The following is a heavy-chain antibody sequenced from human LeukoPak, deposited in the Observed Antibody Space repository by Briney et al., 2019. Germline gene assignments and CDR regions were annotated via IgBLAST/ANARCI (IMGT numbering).Heavy chain of an antibody. CDR3: ALYGDPLDY. D-gene: IGHD4-17*01. CDR1: GGSISSSSYY. V-gene: IGHV4-39*01. J-gene: IGHJ4*02. Sequence: SETLSLTCTVSGGSISSSSYYWGWIRQPPGKGLEWIGSIYYSGSTYYNPSLKSRVTISVDTSKNQFSLKLSSVTAADTAVYYCALYGDPLDYWGQGTLVTVSS. CDR2: IYYSGST.